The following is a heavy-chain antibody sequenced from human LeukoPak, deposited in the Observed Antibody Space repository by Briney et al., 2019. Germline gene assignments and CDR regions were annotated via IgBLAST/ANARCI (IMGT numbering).Heavy chain of an antibody. CDR1: GGSISSSY. CDR3: ARHDKGNESGAFDY. V-gene: IGHV4-59*08. Sequence: SETLSLTCTVSGGSISSSYWSWIRQSPGKGLEWIGYLSYSGNTKYNPSLKSRVTISVDTPENQFSLKLSSVTAADTAVYYCARHDKGNESGAFDYWGQGTLVTVSS. J-gene: IGHJ4*02. CDR2: LSYSGNT.